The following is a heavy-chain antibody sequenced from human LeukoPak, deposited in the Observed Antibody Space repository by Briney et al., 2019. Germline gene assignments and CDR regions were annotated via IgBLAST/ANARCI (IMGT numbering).Heavy chain of an antibody. CDR2: IYTGETT. CDR3: AKVGAVAAVEN. Sequence: PGGSLRLSCAASGFTFSSYEMNWVRQAPGKGLEWVSVIYTGETTYYADSVKGRFTISRDNSKNTLYLQMDGMRVEDTAVYYCAKVGAVAAVENWGQGTLVTVSS. V-gene: IGHV3-66*01. J-gene: IGHJ4*02. CDR1: GFTFSSYE. D-gene: IGHD6-19*01.